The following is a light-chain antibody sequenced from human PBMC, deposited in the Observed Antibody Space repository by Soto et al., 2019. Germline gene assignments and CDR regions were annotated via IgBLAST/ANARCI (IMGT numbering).Light chain of an antibody. CDR2: EVS. Sequence: QSALTQHPSASGSPGQSVTISCTGTSSDVGDYNDVSWYQQHPGKAPKLMIYEVSTRPSGVPDRFSGSKSGNTASLTVSGLQAEDEADYYCSSYAGSLYVFVTGTKVTVL. V-gene: IGLV2-8*01. CDR1: SSDVGDYND. J-gene: IGLJ1*01. CDR3: SSYAGSLYV.